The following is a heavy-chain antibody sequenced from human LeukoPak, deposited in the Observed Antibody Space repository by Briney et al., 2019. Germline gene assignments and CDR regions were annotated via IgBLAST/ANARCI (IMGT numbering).Heavy chain of an antibody. CDR2: ISAYNGNT. V-gene: IGHV1-18*01. D-gene: IGHD3-10*01. Sequence: ASVKVSRKASRYTFISYGISWVRQAPGQGVEWMGWISAYNGNTNYAQKFQGRVTMTTDTSTTTAYMEVRRLRSDDPAVYYCARGPRGVIGYYYYMDVWGKGTTVTVSS. J-gene: IGHJ6*03. CDR1: RYTFISYG. CDR3: ARGPRGVIGYYYYMDV.